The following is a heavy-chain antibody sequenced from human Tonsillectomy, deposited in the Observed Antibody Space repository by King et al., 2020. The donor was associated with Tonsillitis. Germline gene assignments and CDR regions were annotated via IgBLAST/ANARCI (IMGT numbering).Heavy chain of an antibody. V-gene: IGHV4-39*01. Sequence: QLQESGPGLVKPSETLSLTCTVSGGSISSSIYYWGWIRQPPGKGLEWIGTIYYSGSTYYNPSLKSRVTISVDTSKNQFSLRLSSVTAADTAVYYCARLAFESTNCRHFDYWGQGTLVTVSS. CDR2: IYYSGST. CDR3: ARLAFESTNCRHFDY. J-gene: IGHJ4*02. D-gene: IGHD2-2*01. CDR1: GGSISSSIYY.